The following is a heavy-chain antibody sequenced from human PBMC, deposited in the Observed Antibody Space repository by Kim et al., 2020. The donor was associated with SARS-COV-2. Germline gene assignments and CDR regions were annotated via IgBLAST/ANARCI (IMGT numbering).Heavy chain of an antibody. CDR2: INTVSGDT. CDR1: GYTFTDYP. V-gene: IGHV1-3*04. J-gene: IGHJ4*02. Sequence: ASVKVSCKTSGYTFTDYPLYWVRQAPGQGLEWMGWINTVSGDTRSSQNFQGRVTITRDTSANTAYMELSSLRSEDTAVYYCAKKKFFAAGSYSDFDYWGQGTLVPVSS. D-gene: IGHD3-10*01. CDR3: AKKKFFAAGSYSDFDY.